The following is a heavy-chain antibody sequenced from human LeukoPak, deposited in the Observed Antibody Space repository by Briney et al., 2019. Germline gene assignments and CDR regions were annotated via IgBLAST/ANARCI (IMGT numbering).Heavy chain of an antibody. CDR1: GYTFTSYD. V-gene: IGHV1-69*04. CDR3: ARVIREGGRLVVTALDY. D-gene: IGHD2-21*02. J-gene: IGHJ4*02. Sequence: EASVKVSCKASGYTFTSYDISWVRQAPGQGLEWMGRIIPILGIANYAQKFQGRVTITADKSTSTAYMELSSLRSEDTAVYYCARVIREGGRLVVTALDYWGQGTLVTVSS. CDR2: IIPILGIA.